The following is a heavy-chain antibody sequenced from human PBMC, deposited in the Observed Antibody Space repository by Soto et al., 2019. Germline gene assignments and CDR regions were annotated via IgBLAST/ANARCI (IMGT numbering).Heavy chain of an antibody. V-gene: IGHV1-58*01. CDR1: VFTFTSSA. Sequence: SVTVSCTASVFTFTSSAVQRVRPVRRQRLEWIGWIVVGSGNTNYAQKFQERVTITKDMSTSTAYMELSNLRSEDTAVYYCAARNSCDPWSLGTRVSVSA. J-gene: IGHJ5*02. CDR2: IVVGSGNT. CDR3: AARNSCDP.